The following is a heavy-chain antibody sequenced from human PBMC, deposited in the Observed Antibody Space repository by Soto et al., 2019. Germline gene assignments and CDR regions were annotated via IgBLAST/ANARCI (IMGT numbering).Heavy chain of an antibody. J-gene: IGHJ4*02. V-gene: IGHV1-3*01. CDR3: ARSIVVVTALDY. Sequence: VSLKVSRKASGYTFTRYPMLWVRQAPGQRLEWMGWINAGNGNTKYSQKFQGRVTITRDTSASTAYMELSSLRSEDTAVYYCARSIVVVTALDYWGQGTLVTVSS. CDR1: GYTFTRYP. D-gene: IGHD2-21*02. CDR2: INAGNGNT.